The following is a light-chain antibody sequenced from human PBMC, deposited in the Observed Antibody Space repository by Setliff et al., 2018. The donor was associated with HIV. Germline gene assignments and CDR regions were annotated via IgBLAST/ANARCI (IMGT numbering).Light chain of an antibody. CDR2: WAS. V-gene: IGKV4-1*01. CDR1: QSVLYSSNNKNY. J-gene: IGKJ4*01. CDR3: QQYYSTLLT. Sequence: DIVMTQSPDSLVVSLGERDTINRKSSQSVLYSSNNKNYLAWYQPKPGQPPKLLIYWASTRESGVPDRFSGSGSGTDFALTISSLQAEDVAVYYCQQYYSTLLTFGGGTKVDIK.